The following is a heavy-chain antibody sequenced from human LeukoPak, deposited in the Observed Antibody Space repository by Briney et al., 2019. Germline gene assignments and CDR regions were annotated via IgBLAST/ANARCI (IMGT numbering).Heavy chain of an antibody. Sequence: PSETLSLTCAVYGESLSGFYWTWLRQPPGKGLEWVGEIDHIGRSDYNPSLKSRVALSVDRSKNQFSLKLSSVTAADTAVYYCARGGSLVGATNDYWGQGTLVTVSS. V-gene: IGHV4-34*01. CDR3: ARGGSLVGATNDY. CDR1: GESLSGFY. D-gene: IGHD1-26*01. CDR2: IDHIGRS. J-gene: IGHJ4*02.